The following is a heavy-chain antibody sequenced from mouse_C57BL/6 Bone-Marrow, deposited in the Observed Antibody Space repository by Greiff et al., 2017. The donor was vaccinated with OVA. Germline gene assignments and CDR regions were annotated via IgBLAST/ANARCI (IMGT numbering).Heavy chain of an antibody. CDR1: GYTFTSYW. V-gene: IGHV1-64*01. Sequence: QVQLQQPGAELVKPGASVKLSCKASGYTFTSYWMHWVKQRPGQGLEWIGMIHPNSGSTNYNEKFKSKATLTVDKSSSTAYMQLSSLTSEDSAVYYSAKPLDGYFFAYWGQGTLVTVSA. D-gene: IGHD2-3*01. CDR2: IHPNSGST. J-gene: IGHJ3*01. CDR3: AKPLDGYFFAY.